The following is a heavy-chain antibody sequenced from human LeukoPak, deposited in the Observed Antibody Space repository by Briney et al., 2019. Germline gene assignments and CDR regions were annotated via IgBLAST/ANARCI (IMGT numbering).Heavy chain of an antibody. Sequence: SETLSLTCAVYGGSFSGYYWSWIRQPPGKGLEWIGEINHSGSTNYNPSLKSRVTISVDTSKNQFSLKLSSVTAVDTAVYYCARMRRSGWYYSYWGQGTLVTVPS. D-gene: IGHD6-19*01. CDR2: INHSGST. CDR3: ARMRRSGWYYSY. CDR1: GGSFSGYY. V-gene: IGHV4-34*01. J-gene: IGHJ4*02.